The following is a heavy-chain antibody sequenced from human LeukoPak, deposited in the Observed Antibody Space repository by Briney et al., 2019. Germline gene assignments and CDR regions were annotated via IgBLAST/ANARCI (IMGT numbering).Heavy chain of an antibody. D-gene: IGHD3-16*01. CDR3: ASPAFHYAR. Sequence: GGSLRLSCAASGFTFSSYWMHWVRQAPGKGLVWVSRINTDGSSTSYADSVKGRFTTSRDNAKNTLYLQMNSLRAEDTAVYYCASPAFHYARRGQGTLVTVSS. J-gene: IGHJ4*02. V-gene: IGHV3-74*01. CDR1: GFTFSSYW. CDR2: INTDGSST.